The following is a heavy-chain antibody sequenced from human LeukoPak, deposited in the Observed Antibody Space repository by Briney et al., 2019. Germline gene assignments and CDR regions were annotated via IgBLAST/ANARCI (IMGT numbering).Heavy chain of an antibody. J-gene: IGHJ3*01. CDR3: TRDRYCSSTSCPFAFDV. CDR1: GFSLTNDW. V-gene: IGHV3-15*01. CDR2: IKSKTDGGAT. Sequence: PGGSLRLSCAASGFSLTNDWMSWVRQAPGKGLEWVGRIKSKTDGGATDYAAPVKGRFTVSRDDSQNMVYLQMISLKTEDTAVYYCTRDRYCSSTSCPFAFDVWGQGTVVIVSS. D-gene: IGHD2-2*01.